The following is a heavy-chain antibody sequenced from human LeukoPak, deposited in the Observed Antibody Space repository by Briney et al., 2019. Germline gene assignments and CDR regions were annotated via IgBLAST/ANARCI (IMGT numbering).Heavy chain of an antibody. CDR2: IYYSGST. CDR3: ASRLISSGWS. J-gene: IGHJ5*02. Sequence: SETLSLTCTVSGGSISSSSYYWGWIRQPPGTGLEWIGSIYYSGSTYYNPSLKSRVAISVDTSKNQFSLKLSSVTAADTAVYYRASRLISSGWSWGQGTLVTVSS. CDR1: GGSISSSSYY. V-gene: IGHV4-39*01. D-gene: IGHD6-19*01.